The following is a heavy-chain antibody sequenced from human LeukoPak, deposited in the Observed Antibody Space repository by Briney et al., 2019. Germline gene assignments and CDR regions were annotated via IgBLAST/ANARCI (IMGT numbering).Heavy chain of an antibody. Sequence: PGGSLRLSCAASGFTFSSYAMHWVRQAPGKGLEWVAVISYDGSNKYYADSVKGRFTISRDNSKNTLYPQMNSLRAEDTAVYYCARGSPGESDYFDYWGQGTLVTVSS. CDR1: GFTFSSYA. V-gene: IGHV3-30*04. J-gene: IGHJ4*02. CDR3: ARGSPGESDYFDY. CDR2: ISYDGSNK.